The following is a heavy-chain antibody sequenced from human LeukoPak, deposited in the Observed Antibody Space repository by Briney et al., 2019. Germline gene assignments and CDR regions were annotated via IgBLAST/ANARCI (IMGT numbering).Heavy chain of an antibody. D-gene: IGHD3-9*01. J-gene: IGHJ6*02. CDR1: GYTFTSYD. Sequence: ASVKVSCKASGYTFTSYDINWVRQATGQGLEWMGWMNPNSGNTGYAQRFQGRVTMTRNTSISTAFMELSSLRSEDTAVYYCARDVLRYYYYYGMDVWGQGTTVTVSS. CDR3: ARDVLRYYYYYGMDV. CDR2: MNPNSGNT. V-gene: IGHV1-8*01.